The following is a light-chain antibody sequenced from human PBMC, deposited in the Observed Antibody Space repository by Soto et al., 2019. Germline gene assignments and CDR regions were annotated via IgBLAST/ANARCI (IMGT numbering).Light chain of an antibody. CDR2: GNS. Sequence: QSVLTQPPSVSGAPGQRVTISCTGSSSNIGAGYDVHWYQQLPGTAPKLLIFGNSNRPAGVPDRFSGSKSGTSASLAISGLQAEDEADLYCQSYDSSLSGYVFGTGTKVTVL. CDR3: QSYDSSLSGYV. CDR1: SSNIGAGYD. J-gene: IGLJ1*01. V-gene: IGLV1-40*01.